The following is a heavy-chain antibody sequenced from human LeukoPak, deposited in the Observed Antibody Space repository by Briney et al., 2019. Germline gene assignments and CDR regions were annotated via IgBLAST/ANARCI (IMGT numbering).Heavy chain of an antibody. D-gene: IGHD2-2*01. V-gene: IGHV3-48*03. CDR3: ARDMGYCSSSNCYTYYLDY. CDR1: GFTFSRFE. Sequence: GGSLRLSCVASGFTFSRFEMNWVRQAPGKGLEWVSYISGSGSNIYYADSVKGRFTISRDNAKNSLYLQMNSLRGEDTAVYYCARDMGYCSSSNCYTYYLDYWGQGTLVTVSS. J-gene: IGHJ4*02. CDR2: ISGSGSNI.